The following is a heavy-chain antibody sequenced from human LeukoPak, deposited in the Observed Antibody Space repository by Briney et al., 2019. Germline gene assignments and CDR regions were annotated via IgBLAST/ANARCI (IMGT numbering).Heavy chain of an antibody. CDR1: GGTFSRYA. Sequence: SVKVSCKASGGTFSRYAISWVRQAPGQGLEWMGGIIPIFGTANYAQKFQGRVTITTDESTSTAYMELSSLRSEDTAVYYCASISGSYPFYAFDIWGQGTMVTVSS. J-gene: IGHJ3*02. V-gene: IGHV1-69*05. CDR3: ASISGSYPFYAFDI. CDR2: IIPIFGTA. D-gene: IGHD3-22*01.